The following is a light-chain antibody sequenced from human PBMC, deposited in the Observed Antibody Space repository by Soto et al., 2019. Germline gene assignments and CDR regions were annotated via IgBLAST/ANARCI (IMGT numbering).Light chain of an antibody. CDR2: TAS. CDR3: QQHANWPPLT. Sequence: EVVMTQSPATLSVSPGERATLSCRASQNVRDQLVWYQQRPGQAPRLLIHTASTRATGIPARFSGSGSGTEFILTISSLQSEDVAVYYCQQHANWPPLTFGGGTKVEIK. V-gene: IGKV3-15*01. CDR1: QNVRDQ. J-gene: IGKJ4*01.